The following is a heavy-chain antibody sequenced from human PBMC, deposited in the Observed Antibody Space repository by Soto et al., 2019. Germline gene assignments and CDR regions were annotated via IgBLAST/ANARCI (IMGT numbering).Heavy chain of an antibody. CDR3: ARHPWSSSSRIHYGMDV. J-gene: IGHJ6*02. CDR2: IDPSDSYT. Sequence: GQSLKISCKGPGYSFTNYWIRWERQRPGKGLEWMGRIDPSDSYTNYSPSFQGHVTISADKSISTAYLQWSSLKASDTAMYYCARHPWSSSSRIHYGMDVWGQGTTVTVSS. D-gene: IGHD6-6*01. CDR1: GYSFTNYW. V-gene: IGHV5-10-1*01.